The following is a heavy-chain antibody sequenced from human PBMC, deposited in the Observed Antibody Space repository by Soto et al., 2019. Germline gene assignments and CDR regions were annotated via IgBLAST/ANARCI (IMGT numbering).Heavy chain of an antibody. CDR3: ATRSLAFDY. CDR2: ITTDKGKT. Sequence: GPGVKKPGASVKVSCKTSGYTFTSFGISWVRQAPGQGLEWMGWITTDKGKTNYAQKFQGRVTMTTDTSTSTAYMELRSLRSDDTAVYYCATRSLAFDYWGQGTLVTVSS. V-gene: IGHV1-18*01. J-gene: IGHJ4*02. CDR1: GYTFTSFG.